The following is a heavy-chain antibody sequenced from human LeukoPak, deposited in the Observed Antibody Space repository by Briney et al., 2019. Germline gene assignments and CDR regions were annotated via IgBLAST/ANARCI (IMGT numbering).Heavy chain of an antibody. V-gene: IGHV4-34*01. D-gene: IGHD5-24*01. CDR1: GVSFSGYY. CDR3: ARSRRDNYYYYYGMDV. CDR2: VNHSGST. Sequence: SETLSLTCSVYGVSFSGYYWIWIRQPPGKGLEGVGEVNHSGSTNYNPSLKSRVTISVDTSKNQSSLKLSSVTAEDTAVYYCARSRRDNYYYYYGMDVWGQGTTVTVSS. J-gene: IGHJ6*01.